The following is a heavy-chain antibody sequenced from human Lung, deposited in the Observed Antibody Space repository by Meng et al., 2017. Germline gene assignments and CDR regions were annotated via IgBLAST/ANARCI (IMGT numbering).Heavy chain of an antibody. Sequence: VRLQPWVGGLLQPSAPLSLHFVVSGGAFKDSYWTWIRQPPGKGLELIGEIHHSGSTNYNPSLESRATISVDTSQNNLSLKLSSVTAADSAVYYCARGPTTMAHDFDYWGQGTLVTVSS. J-gene: IGHJ4*02. CDR2: IHHSGST. V-gene: IGHV4-34*01. CDR3: ARGPTTMAHDFDY. D-gene: IGHD4-11*01. CDR1: GGAFKDSY.